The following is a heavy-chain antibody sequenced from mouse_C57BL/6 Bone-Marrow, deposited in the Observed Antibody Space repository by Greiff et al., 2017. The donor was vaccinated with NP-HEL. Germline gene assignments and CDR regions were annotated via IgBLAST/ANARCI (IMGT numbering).Heavy chain of an antibody. D-gene: IGHD2-4*01. J-gene: IGHJ4*01. CDR1: GYTFTDYY. CDR3: ARAPYYEYDGAVDY. Sequence: EVQLQQSGPGLVKPGASVKISCTASGYTFTDYYMNWVKLSPGQSLEWIGDIIPNNGGYSYNQKFKGKATLTVDKSSGKALLELRSLTFEDSAVYYCARAPYYEYDGAVDYGCQGTSVTVSS. V-gene: IGHV1-26*01. CDR2: IIPNNGGY.